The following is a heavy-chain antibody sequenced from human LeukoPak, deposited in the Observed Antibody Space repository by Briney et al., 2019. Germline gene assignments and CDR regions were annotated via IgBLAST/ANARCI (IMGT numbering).Heavy chain of an antibody. CDR3: ARDGDYGDYRVAFDI. CDR1: GYSISSGYY. D-gene: IGHD4-17*01. V-gene: IGHV4-38-2*02. J-gene: IGHJ3*02. Sequence: SETLSLTCTVSGYSISSGYYWGWIRQPPGKGLEWIGSIYHSGSTYYNPSLKSRVTISVDTSKNQFSLKLSSVTAADTAVYYCARDGDYGDYRVAFDIWGQGTMVTVSS. CDR2: IYHSGST.